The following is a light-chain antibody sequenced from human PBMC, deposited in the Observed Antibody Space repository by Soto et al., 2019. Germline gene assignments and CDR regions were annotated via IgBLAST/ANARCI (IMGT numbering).Light chain of an antibody. V-gene: IGLV2-14*01. CDR2: EVS. CDR1: SSDIGNYDF. CDR3: SSYTTSTSFIL. J-gene: IGLJ2*01. Sequence: QSALTQPASVSGSPGQSITISCTGTSSDIGNYDFVSWYQQVPGTAPKAMIYEVSSRPSGVSNRFSGSKSGNTASLTISGLPAEDAAYYYCSSYTTSTSFILFGGGTKLTVL.